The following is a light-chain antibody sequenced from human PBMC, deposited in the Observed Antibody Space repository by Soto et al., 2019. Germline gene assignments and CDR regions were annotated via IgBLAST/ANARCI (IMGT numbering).Light chain of an antibody. J-gene: IGKJ3*01. Sequence: IVLTQSPDTLSLSPGERVTLSCRASQSVRNNYLAWYQQKPGRTPTLLIYGASTRATGIPDRFSATGSGTDFSLTISSVEPEDFAVYYCQQYGASPFTFGPGTRVEI. CDR1: QSVRNNY. CDR3: QQYGASPFT. V-gene: IGKV3-20*01. CDR2: GAS.